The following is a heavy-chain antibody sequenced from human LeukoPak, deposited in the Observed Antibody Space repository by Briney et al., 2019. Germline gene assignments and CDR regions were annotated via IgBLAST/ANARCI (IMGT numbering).Heavy chain of an antibody. CDR3: ARGSGYSYGYYFDY. CDR1: GYTFTGNY. V-gene: IGHV1-2*02. Sequence: SVKVSCKRSGYTFTGNYLHWVRQAPGQGLEWMGWINPNSDGRNYAQNFHGRVTMTRDTSISTAYMELRRLRSDDTAVYYCARGSGYSYGYYFDYWGQATMVSVSS. D-gene: IGHD5-18*01. CDR2: INPNSDGR. J-gene: IGHJ4*02.